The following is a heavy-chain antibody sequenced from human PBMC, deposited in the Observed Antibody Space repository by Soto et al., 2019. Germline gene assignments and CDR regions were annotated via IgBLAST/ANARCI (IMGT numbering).Heavy chain of an antibody. CDR2: IKPSRGAT. CDR1: GYTFSGYY. J-gene: IGHJ6*02. V-gene: IGHV1-2*02. D-gene: IGHD4-17*01. CDR3: AREPPMVTKGYYYSGMDV. Sequence: QVQLVQSGAEVKNPGASVKVSCKASGYTFSGYYIHWVRQAPGQGLEWMGWIKPSRGATNFAQNFQGRVTMTRDTSINTAYMELSRLRSDDTAIYYCAREPPMVTKGYYYSGMDVWGQGTTVTVSS.